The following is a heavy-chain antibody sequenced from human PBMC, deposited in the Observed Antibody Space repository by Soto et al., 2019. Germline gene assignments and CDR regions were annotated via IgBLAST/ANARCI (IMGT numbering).Heavy chain of an antibody. V-gene: IGHV3-33*01. CDR3: ARVGLVATTQLGWFGP. D-gene: IGHD1-7*01. CDR1: GFTFSAYG. J-gene: IGHJ5*02. Sequence: QVQLVESGGGVVQPGRSLRRSCTTFGFTFSAYGMHWVRQAPGKGLEWVAVIWPDGSIKHYADSVKGRFTISRDNSQSTLYLQMNGLRVEDTAVYYCARVGLVATTQLGWFGPWGQGTLVTVSS. CDR2: IWPDGSIK.